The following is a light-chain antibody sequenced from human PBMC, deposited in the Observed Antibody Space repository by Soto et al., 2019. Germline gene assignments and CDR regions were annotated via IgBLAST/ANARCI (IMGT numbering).Light chain of an antibody. J-gene: IGKJ5*01. CDR3: QQYDNLLIT. V-gene: IGKV1-33*01. Sequence: DIQMTQSPSSLSASVGDRVTITCQASQDISNYLNWYQQKPGKAPKLLIYDASNLETGVPSRFSGSGSGTDFTFPISSLQAEDIATYYCQQYDNLLITFGQGTRLEIK. CDR1: QDISNY. CDR2: DAS.